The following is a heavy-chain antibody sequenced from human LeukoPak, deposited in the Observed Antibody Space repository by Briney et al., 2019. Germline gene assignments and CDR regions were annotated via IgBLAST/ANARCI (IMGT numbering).Heavy chain of an antibody. CDR3: ARVVPVHEYYNSYMDV. CDR1: GFPFMTYA. V-gene: IGHV3-48*01. CDR2: LTRGSSNI. D-gene: IGHD1-1*01. J-gene: IGHJ6*03. Sequence: PGGSLRLSCEASGFPFMTYAMNWIRQSPGKGLEWVAFLTRGSSNIQYAESVKGGFTISRDNGKDSLFLQMNSLRAEDTAVYYCARVVPVHEYYNSYMDVWGKGTTVTVSS.